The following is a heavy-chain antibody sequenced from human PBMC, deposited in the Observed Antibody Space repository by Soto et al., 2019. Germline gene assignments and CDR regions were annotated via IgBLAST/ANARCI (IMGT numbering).Heavy chain of an antibody. D-gene: IGHD6-19*01. CDR3: ARDPSSGWYEDYYYGMDV. V-gene: IGHV1-18*04. J-gene: IGHJ6*02. Sequence: RXSVKVSFKASGYTFTSYGISWVREAPGQGLEWMGWISAYNGNTNYAQKLQGRVTMTTDTSTSTAYMELRSLRSDDTAVYYCARDPSSGWYEDYYYGMDVWGQGTTVTVSS. CDR2: ISAYNGNT. CDR1: GYTFTSYG.